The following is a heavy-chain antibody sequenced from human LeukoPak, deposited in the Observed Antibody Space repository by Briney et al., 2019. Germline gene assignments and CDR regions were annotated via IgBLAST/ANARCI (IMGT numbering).Heavy chain of an antibody. CDR1: GGSISSYY. J-gene: IGHJ6*03. D-gene: IGHD3-10*01. CDR2: IYHSGST. Sequence: SETLSLTCTVSGGSISSYYWSWIRQPPGKGLEWIGSIYHSGSTYYNPSLKSRVTISVDTSKNQFSLKLSSVTAADTAVYYCARAYGYYYYYMDVWGKGTTVTVSS. V-gene: IGHV4-38-2*02. CDR3: ARAYGYYYYYMDV.